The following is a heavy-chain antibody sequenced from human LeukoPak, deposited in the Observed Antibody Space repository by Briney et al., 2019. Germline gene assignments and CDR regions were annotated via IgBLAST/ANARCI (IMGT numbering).Heavy chain of an antibody. CDR2: IYYSGST. CDR3: ARQGSPVVVVVGATPAAFDI. CDR1: GGSISRSTYY. V-gene: IGHV4-39*01. D-gene: IGHD2-15*01. J-gene: IGHJ3*02. Sequence: ASETLSLTCTVSGGSISRSTYYWGWIRQPPGKGLEWIGSIYYSGSTHYNPSVKSPVTISVDTSKNHFSLRLTSVTAADTAVYYCARQGSPVVVVVGATPAAFDIWGQGTMVTVSS.